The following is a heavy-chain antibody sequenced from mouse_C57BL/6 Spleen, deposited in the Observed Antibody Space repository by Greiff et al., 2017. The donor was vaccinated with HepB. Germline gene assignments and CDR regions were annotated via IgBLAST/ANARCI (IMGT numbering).Heavy chain of an antibody. Sequence: VQLQQPGAELVKPGASVKMSCKASGYTFTSYWITWVKQRPGQGLEWIGDIYPGSGSTNYNEKFKSKATLTVDTSSSTAYMQLSSLTSEDSAVYYCARPGGYYRAWFAYWGQGTMVTVSA. CDR2: IYPGSGST. D-gene: IGHD2-3*01. V-gene: IGHV1-55*01. J-gene: IGHJ3*01. CDR1: GYTFTSYW. CDR3: ARPGGYYRAWFAY.